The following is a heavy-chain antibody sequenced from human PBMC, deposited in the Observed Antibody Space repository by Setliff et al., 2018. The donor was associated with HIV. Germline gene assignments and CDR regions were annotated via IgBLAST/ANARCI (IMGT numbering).Heavy chain of an antibody. CDR3: ARGGVVVVTAVWGDAFDI. V-gene: IGHV1-2*02. J-gene: IGHJ3*02. CDR1: GYTFTGYY. CDR2: INPNSGGT. Sequence: ASVKVSCKASGYTFTGYYMHWVRQAPGQGLEWMGWINPNSGGTNYAQKFQGRVTMTRDTSISTAYMELSRLRSDDTAVYYCARGGVVVVTAVWGDAFDIWGRGTMGTV. D-gene: IGHD2-21*02.